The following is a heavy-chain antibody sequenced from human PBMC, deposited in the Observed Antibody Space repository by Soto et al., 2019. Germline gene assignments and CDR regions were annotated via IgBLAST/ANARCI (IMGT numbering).Heavy chain of an antibody. J-gene: IGHJ4*02. V-gene: IGHV3-74*01. CDR1: GFTFSTYW. D-gene: IGHD1-26*01. CDR2: VNSDGSST. Sequence: PGGSLRLSCAASGFTFSTYWMHWVRQAPGKGLVWVSRVNSDGSSTTYADSVKGRFTISRDNAKNTLYLQMSSLRAEDTAVYYCAPGGSGSFSYWGQGTLVTVSS. CDR3: APGGSGSFSY.